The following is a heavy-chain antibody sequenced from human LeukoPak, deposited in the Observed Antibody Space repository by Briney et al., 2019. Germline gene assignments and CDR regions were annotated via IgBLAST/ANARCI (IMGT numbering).Heavy chain of an antibody. J-gene: IGHJ4*02. CDR3: AHLTYSGSYYGFDY. Sequence: SGPTLVNPTQTLTLTCSFSGFSLSTSGVGVGWIRQPPGKALEWLALIYWNDDKRYSPSLKSRLTITKDTSKNQVVLTMTNMDPVDTATYYCAHLTYSGSYYGFDYWGQGTLVTVSS. CDR1: GFSLSTSGVG. CDR2: IYWNDDK. V-gene: IGHV2-5*01. D-gene: IGHD1-26*01.